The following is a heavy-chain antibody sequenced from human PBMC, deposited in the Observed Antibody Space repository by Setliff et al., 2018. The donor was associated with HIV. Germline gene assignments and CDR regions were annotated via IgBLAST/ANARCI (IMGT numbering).Heavy chain of an antibody. J-gene: IGHJ6*03. CDR2: ISWNGKII. Sequence: PGGSLRLSCATSGFTFGDYLMSWVRQVPGKGLEWVSGISWNGKIIGYGDSVRGRFTISRDDAKNSLYLQMNSLRAEDTGLYYYYYYYMDVWGKGTTVTVSS. CDR3: YYYYMDV. V-gene: IGHV3-20*04. CDR1: GFTFGDYL.